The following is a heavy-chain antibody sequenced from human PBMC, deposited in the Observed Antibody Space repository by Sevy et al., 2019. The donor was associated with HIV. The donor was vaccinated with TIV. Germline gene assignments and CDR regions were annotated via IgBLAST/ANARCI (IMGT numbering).Heavy chain of an antibody. J-gene: IGHJ3*02. CDR3: ARGRGGYYGSGSYGGSAFDI. V-gene: IGHV4-34*01. Sequence: SETLSLTCAVYGGSFSGYYWSWIRQPPGKGLEWIGEINHSGSTNYNPSLKSRVTISVDTSKNQFSLKLSSVTAADTAVYYCARGRGGYYGSGSYGGSAFDIWGQRTMVTVSS. CDR2: INHSGST. D-gene: IGHD3-10*01. CDR1: GGSFSGYY.